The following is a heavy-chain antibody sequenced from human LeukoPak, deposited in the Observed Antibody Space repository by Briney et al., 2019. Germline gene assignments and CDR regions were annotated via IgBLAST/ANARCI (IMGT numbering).Heavy chain of an antibody. CDR2: IYYNGST. J-gene: IGHJ3*02. V-gene: IGHV4-59*01. CDR3: ARVAAASTGAFDI. D-gene: IGHD6-13*01. CDR1: GGSISSYY. Sequence: TSETLSLTCTVSGGSISSYYWSWVRHPPGKGLEWIGYIYYNGSTNYNPSLKSRVTISVDTSKNQFSLKLSSVTAADTAVYYCARVAAASTGAFDIWGQGTMVTVSS.